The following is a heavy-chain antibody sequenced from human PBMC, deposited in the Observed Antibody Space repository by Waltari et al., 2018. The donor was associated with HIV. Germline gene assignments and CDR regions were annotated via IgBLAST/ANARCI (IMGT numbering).Heavy chain of an antibody. Sequence: EVQLVESGGGLVQPGGSLRLSCAGSGFTFSNYEMTGVRQAPGKGLEWISYISAGGTKYYADSVKGRFSISRDNAKNSLYLQMNSLRAEDTAVYYCAKAVGDTSGRYWGGDVWGQGTTVTVSS. D-gene: IGHD6-19*01. CDR3: AKAVGDTSGRYWGGDV. CDR2: ISAGGTK. V-gene: IGHV3-48*03. J-gene: IGHJ6*02. CDR1: GFTFSNYE.